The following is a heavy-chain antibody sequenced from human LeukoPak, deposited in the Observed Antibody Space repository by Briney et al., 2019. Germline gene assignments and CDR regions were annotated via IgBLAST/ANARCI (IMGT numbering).Heavy chain of an antibody. D-gene: IGHD5-18*01. CDR3: ARGGYSYSSDDDFDY. CDR2: IYNSGST. V-gene: IGHV4-59*01. CDR1: GGSISTYY. Sequence: SETLSLTCTVSGGSISTYYWSWIRQPPGKGLEWIGYIYNSGSTNYNPSLKSRVTISVDTSKNKFSLKLSSVTAADTAVYYCARGGYSYSSDDDFDYWGQGTLVTVSS. J-gene: IGHJ4*02.